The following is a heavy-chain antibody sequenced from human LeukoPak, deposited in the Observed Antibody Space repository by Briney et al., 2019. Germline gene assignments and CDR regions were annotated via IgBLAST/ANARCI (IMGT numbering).Heavy chain of an antibody. D-gene: IGHD2-15*01. Sequence: PGGSLRLSCAASGFTFSSYSMNWVRQAPGKGLEWVSSISSSSSYIYYADSVKGRFTISRDNAKNSLYLQMNSLRAEDTAVYYCAREGQDIVVVVVNDAFDIWGQGTMVTVPS. CDR3: AREGQDIVVVVVNDAFDI. J-gene: IGHJ3*02. CDR1: GFTFSSYS. V-gene: IGHV3-21*01. CDR2: ISSSSSYI.